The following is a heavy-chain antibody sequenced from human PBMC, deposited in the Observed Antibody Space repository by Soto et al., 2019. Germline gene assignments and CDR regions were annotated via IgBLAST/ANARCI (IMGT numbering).Heavy chain of an antibody. Sequence: ASETLSLTCNVSGGSISNYYWTWVRQSPEKGLEWIGYMYYNGNINYNPSLKSRVTISIDTSKNQFSLTLKSVTAADTAVYYCASGGNWLDPWGQGVLVTVSS. CDR1: GGSISNYY. D-gene: IGHD3-16*01. CDR3: ASGGNWLDP. CDR2: MYYNGNI. J-gene: IGHJ5*02. V-gene: IGHV4-59*01.